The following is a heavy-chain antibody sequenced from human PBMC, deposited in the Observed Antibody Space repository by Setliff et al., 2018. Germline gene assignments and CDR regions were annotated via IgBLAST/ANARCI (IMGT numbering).Heavy chain of an antibody. D-gene: IGHD6-19*01. J-gene: IGHJ6*03. CDR2: INHSGNT. Sequence: PSETLSLTCAVSGDSISSGNWWSWVRQPPEKGLEWIGEINHSGNTNYDPSLKSRVTISVDKSTNQFSLKLNSVTAADTAVYYCVRTDYSDGRYSMDVWGKGTKVTVSS. CDR1: GDSISSGNW. CDR3: VRTDYSDGRYSMDV. V-gene: IGHV4-4*02.